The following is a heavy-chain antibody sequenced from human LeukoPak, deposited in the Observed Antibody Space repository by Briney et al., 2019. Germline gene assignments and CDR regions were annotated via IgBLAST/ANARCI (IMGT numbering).Heavy chain of an antibody. D-gene: IGHD3-22*01. CDR3: ARDQLYYYDSSGYRWFDP. J-gene: IGHJ5*02. V-gene: IGHV4-59*11. Sequence: SETLSLTCTVSGGSISSHYWSWIRQPPGKGLEWIGYIYYSGSTNYNPSLKSRVTISVDTSKNQFSLKLSPVTAADTAVYYCARDQLYYYDSSGYRWFDPWGQGTLVTVSS. CDR1: GGSISSHY. CDR2: IYYSGST.